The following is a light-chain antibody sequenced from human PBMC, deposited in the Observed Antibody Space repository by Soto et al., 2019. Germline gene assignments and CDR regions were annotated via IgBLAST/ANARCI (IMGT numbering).Light chain of an antibody. V-gene: IGLV2-14*01. CDR1: SSDIGSYNY. Sequence: QSALTQPASVSGSPGQSITISCTGASSDIGSYNYVSWYQQHPGKAPKLMIYDVSNRPSGVSDRFSGSKSDNTASLTISGLQAEDEAVYYCSSYTSSSTLVFGGGTKLTVL. CDR3: SSYTSSSTLV. J-gene: IGLJ2*01. CDR2: DVS.